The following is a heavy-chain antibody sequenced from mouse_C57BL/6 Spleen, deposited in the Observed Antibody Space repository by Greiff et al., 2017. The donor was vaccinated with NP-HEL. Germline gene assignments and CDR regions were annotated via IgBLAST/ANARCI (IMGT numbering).Heavy chain of an antibody. CDR3: ARPYYGSSYYFDY. CDR2: INPYNGGT. D-gene: IGHD1-1*01. J-gene: IGHJ2*01. Sequence: VQLQQSGPVLVKPGASVKMSCKASGYTFTDYYMNWVKQSHGKSLEWIGVINPYNGGTSYNQKFKGKATLTVDKSSNTAYMELNSLTSEDSAVYYCARPYYGSSYYFDYWGQGTTLTVSS. CDR1: GYTFTDYY. V-gene: IGHV1-19*01.